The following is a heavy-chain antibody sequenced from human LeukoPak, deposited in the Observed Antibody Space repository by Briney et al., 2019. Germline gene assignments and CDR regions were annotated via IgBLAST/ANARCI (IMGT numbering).Heavy chain of an antibody. CDR3: ARRPESLTAYDY. D-gene: IGHD3-9*01. CDR1: GGSISSSSYY. V-gene: IGHV4-39*01. Sequence: PSETLSLTCTVSGGSISSSSYYWGWLRQPPGKGLEWIGSIYYSGSTYYNPSLKSRITISVDTSKIQFSLKLSSVTAADTAVYYCARRPESLTAYDYWGQGTLVTASS. CDR2: IYYSGST. J-gene: IGHJ4*02.